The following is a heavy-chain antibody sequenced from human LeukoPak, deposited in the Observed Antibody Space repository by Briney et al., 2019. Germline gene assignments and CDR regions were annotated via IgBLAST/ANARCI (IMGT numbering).Heavy chain of an antibody. CDR1: GGSISSSY. CDR2: IYTSGST. V-gene: IGHV4-4*07. Sequence: SETLSLTCTVSGGSISSSYWSWIRQPAGKGLEWIGRIYTSGSTNYNPSLKSRVTMSVDTSKNQFSLKLSSVTAADTAVYYCARDSYSGSYPDYWGQGTLVTVSS. J-gene: IGHJ4*02. CDR3: ARDSYSGSYPDY. D-gene: IGHD1-26*01.